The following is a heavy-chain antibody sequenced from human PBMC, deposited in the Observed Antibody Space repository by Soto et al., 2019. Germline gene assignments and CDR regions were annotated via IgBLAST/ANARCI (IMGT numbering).Heavy chain of an antibody. Sequence: GASVKVSCKVSGYTLTELSMHWVRQAPGKGLEWMGGFDPEDGETIYAQKFQGRVTMTEDTSTDTAYMELSSLRSEDTAVYYCATSMITFGGGNWFDPWGQGTLVTVSS. CDR1: GYTLTELS. D-gene: IGHD3-16*01. J-gene: IGHJ5*02. CDR2: FDPEDGET. CDR3: ATSMITFGGGNWFDP. V-gene: IGHV1-24*01.